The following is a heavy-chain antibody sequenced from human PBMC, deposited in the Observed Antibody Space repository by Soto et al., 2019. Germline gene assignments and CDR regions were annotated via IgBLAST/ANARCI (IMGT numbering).Heavy chain of an antibody. D-gene: IGHD2-2*01. CDR2: ISYSGST. V-gene: IGHV4-59*01. CDR3: ARGPNYCSSTSCEPVYFDY. Sequence: SETLSLTCTVSGGSIRDYYWSWIRQPPGKGLEWIGYISYSGSTNYNPSLKSRVTISVDTPKNQFSLKLSSVTAADTAVYYCARGPNYCSSTSCEPVYFDYWGQGTLVTVSS. J-gene: IGHJ4*02. CDR1: GGSIRDYY.